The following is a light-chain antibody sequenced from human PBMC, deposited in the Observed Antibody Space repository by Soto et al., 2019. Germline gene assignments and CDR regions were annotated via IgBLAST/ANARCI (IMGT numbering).Light chain of an antibody. V-gene: IGLV2-8*01. CDR2: EVS. J-gene: IGLJ2*01. CDR3: SSYAGSNIV. CDR1: SSDVGGYNY. Sequence: QSVLTQPPSASGSPGQSVTISCTGTSSDVGGYNYVSWYQQHPGKAPKLMIYEVSKRPSGVPDRFSGSKSGNTASLTVSGLQAEDEADYYCSSYAGSNIVFGGGTQLHVL.